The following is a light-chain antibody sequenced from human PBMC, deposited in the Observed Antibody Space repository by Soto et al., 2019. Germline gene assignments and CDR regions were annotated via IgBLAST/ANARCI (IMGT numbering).Light chain of an antibody. CDR2: SNN. J-gene: IGLJ2*01. Sequence: QSVLTQPPSASGTPGQRVTISCSGSSSNIGSNTVNWYQQLPGTAPKLLIYSNNHRPSGVPDRFSGSKSGTSVSLAISGLQSEDGADYYCAAWDDSLNGVVFGGGTKLTVL. V-gene: IGLV1-44*01. CDR1: SSNIGSNT. CDR3: AAWDDSLNGVV.